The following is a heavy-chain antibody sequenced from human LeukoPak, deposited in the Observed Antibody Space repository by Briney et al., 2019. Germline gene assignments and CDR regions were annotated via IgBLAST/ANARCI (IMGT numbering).Heavy chain of an antibody. V-gene: IGHV3-48*01. D-gene: IGHD3-16*01. Sequence: GGSLRLSCAASGFTFSSQSMNWVRQAPGKGLEWVSYIKSNGDTIHYADSVKGRFTISRDNAKNSLYLQMNSLRAEDTAVYYGARVLGTYVYRGNVLNIGGQGTMFTFS. CDR2: IKSNGDTI. CDR1: GFTFSSQS. CDR3: ARVLGTYVYRGNVLNI. J-gene: IGHJ3*02.